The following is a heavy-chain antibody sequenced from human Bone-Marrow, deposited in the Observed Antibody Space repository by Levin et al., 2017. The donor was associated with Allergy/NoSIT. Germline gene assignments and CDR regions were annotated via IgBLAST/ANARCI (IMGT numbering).Heavy chain of an antibody. D-gene: IGHD2-2*01. V-gene: IGHV3-7*01. J-gene: IGHJ4*02. CDR1: GFTFSDYW. CDR3: ATLTPRCSSTSGLRSDY. Sequence: PGGSLRLSCAASGFTFSDYWMTWVRLTPGKGLEWVANIKQDGSEKHYVDSVKGRFTISRDNAKSSLYLQMNSLRAEDTAVFYCATLTPRCSSTSGLRSDYWGRGTLVTVSS. CDR2: IKQDGSEK.